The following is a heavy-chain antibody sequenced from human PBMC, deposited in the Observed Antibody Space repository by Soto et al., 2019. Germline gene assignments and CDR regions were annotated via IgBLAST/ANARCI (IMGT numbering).Heavy chain of an antibody. J-gene: IGHJ5*01. CDR2: IYTSGST. CDR3: ARVDPYGSGSFDY. D-gene: IGHD3-10*01. Sequence: TSETLSLTCTVSGGSISSYYWSWIRQPAGKGLEWSGRIYTSGSTNYNPPLKSRVTMSVDTSKNQFSLKLSSVTAADTAVYYCARVDPYGSGSFDYWGHGTLVTVSS. V-gene: IGHV4-4*07. CDR1: GGSISSYY.